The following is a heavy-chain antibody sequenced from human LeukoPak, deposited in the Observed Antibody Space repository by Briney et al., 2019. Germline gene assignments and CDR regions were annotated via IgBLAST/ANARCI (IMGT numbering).Heavy chain of an antibody. V-gene: IGHV5-51*01. D-gene: IGHD3-10*01. Sequence: GESLKISCKGPGYRFTRYWIGWVRPMPGKGLGWMGIIYPGDSDTRYSPSFQGQVTISTDNSISTAYLQLSSLKASDTAMYYCARSDHYYGSGSYPNWFDPWGQGTLVTVSS. CDR1: GYRFTRYW. CDR3: ARSDHYYGSGSYPNWFDP. CDR2: IYPGDSDT. J-gene: IGHJ5*02.